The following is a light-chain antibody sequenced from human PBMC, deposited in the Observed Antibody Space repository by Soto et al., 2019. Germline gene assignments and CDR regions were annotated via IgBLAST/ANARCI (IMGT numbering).Light chain of an antibody. CDR2: GTS. V-gene: IGKV3-20*01. Sequence: EVVLTQSPGALSLSRGESASRCSRASERIYSAYLGWYQQKPGQAPRLLIYGTSSRATGIPDRFSGSGSGTDFTLTISRLEPEDFAVYYCQQYGNSPITFGQGTRLEIK. J-gene: IGKJ5*01. CDR3: QQYGNSPIT. CDR1: ERIYSAY.